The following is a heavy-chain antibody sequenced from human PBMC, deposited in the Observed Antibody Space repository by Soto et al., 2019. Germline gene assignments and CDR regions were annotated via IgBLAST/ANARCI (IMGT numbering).Heavy chain of an antibody. V-gene: IGHV1-46*01. D-gene: IGHD6-13*01. CDR3: ARQNIAAVGPVSFYYYGMDV. Sequence: QVQLVQSGAEVKKPGASVKVSCKASGYTFTSYYMHWVRQAPGQGLEWMGIINPSGGSTSYAQKFQGRVTMTRDTSTSTVYMELSSLRSEDTAVYYCARQNIAAVGPVSFYYYGMDVWGQGTTVTVSS. CDR1: GYTFTSYY. J-gene: IGHJ6*02. CDR2: INPSGGST.